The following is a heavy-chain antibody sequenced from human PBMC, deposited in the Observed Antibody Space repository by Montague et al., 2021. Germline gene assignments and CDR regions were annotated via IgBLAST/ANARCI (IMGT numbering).Heavy chain of an antibody. CDR2: ILHTGST. Sequence: SETLSLTCAVSGGSISSINWCSWVRQPPGKGLEWIGDILHTGSTNYNPSLKSRVTISVDKSKNQFSLKLSSVTAADTAVYYCARDNGYCNITSCSPLTYWGQGTLVTVSS. V-gene: IGHV4-4*02. J-gene: IGHJ4*02. D-gene: IGHD2-2*03. CDR1: GGSISSINW. CDR3: ARDNGYCNITSCSPLTY.